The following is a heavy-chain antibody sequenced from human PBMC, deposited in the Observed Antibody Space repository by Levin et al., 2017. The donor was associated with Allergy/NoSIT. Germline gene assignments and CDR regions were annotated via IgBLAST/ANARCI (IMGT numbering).Heavy chain of an antibody. D-gene: IGHD2-15*01. V-gene: IGHV1-2*02. CDR2: INPNSGGT. J-gene: IGHJ5*02. Sequence: ASVKVSCKASGYTFTGYYMHWVRQAPGQGLEWMGWINPNSGGTNYAQKFQGRVTMTRDTSISTAYMELSRLRSDDTAVYYCARGRERLGYCSGGSCAGFDPWGQGTLVTVSS. CDR3: ARGRERLGYCSGGSCAGFDP. CDR1: GYTFTGYY.